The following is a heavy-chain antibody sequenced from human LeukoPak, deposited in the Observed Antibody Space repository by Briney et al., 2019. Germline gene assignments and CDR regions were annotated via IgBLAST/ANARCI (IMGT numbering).Heavy chain of an antibody. Sequence: PGGSLRLSCADSGFTFSSYSMNWVRQAPGKGLEWVSSISSSSSYIYYADSVQGRFTISRDNAKNSLYLQMNSLRAEDTAVYYCARGLITTVDYWGQGTLVTVSS. CDR1: GFTFSSYS. J-gene: IGHJ4*02. CDR2: ISSSSSYI. V-gene: IGHV3-21*01. D-gene: IGHD3-3*01. CDR3: ARGLITTVDY.